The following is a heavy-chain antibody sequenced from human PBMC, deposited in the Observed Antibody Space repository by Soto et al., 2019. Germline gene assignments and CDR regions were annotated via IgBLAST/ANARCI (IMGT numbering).Heavy chain of an antibody. CDR1: GGSISSGGYY. Sequence: SETLSLTCTVSGGSISSGGYYWSWIRQHPGKGLEWIGYIYYSGSTYYNTSLKSRVTISVDTSKNQFSLKLSSVTAADTAVYYCARIPRLSGPQYYFDYWGQGTLVTVSS. CDR3: ARIPRLSGPQYYFDY. J-gene: IGHJ4*02. D-gene: IGHD6-19*01. CDR2: IYYSGST. V-gene: IGHV4-31*03.